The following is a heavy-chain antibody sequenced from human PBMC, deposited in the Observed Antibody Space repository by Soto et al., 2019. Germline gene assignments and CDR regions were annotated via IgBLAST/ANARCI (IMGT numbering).Heavy chain of an antibody. V-gene: IGHV4-34*01. CDR2: INHSGST. J-gene: IGHJ2*01. CDR3: AREVPSRYFDL. D-gene: IGHD1-1*01. CDR1: GASFSDSY. Sequence: QVRLQQWGAGLLKPSETLSLTCAVYGASFSDSYWNWIRQPPGKGLEWIGEINHSGSTIYNTSLEMRVTISLDTSRKQFTLKMRSATAADTAVYYCAREVPSRYFDLWGRGTPVTVSS.